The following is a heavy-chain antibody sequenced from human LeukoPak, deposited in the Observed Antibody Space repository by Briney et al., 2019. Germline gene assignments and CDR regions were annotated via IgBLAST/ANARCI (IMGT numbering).Heavy chain of an antibody. D-gene: IGHD6-19*01. J-gene: IGHJ4*02. CDR3: ARTPSSGWYESYYFDY. CDR1: GFTFSSYS. Sequence: PGGSLRLSCAASGFTFSSYSMNWVRQAPGKGLEWVSSISSGSSYIFYADSVKGRFTISRDNAKKSLYLQMNSLRAEDTAVYYCARTPSSGWYESYYFDYWGQGTLVTVSS. V-gene: IGHV3-21*01. CDR2: ISSGSSYI.